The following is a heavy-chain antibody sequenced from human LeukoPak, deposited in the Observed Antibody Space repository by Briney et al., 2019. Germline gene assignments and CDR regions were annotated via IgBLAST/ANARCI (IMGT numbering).Heavy chain of an antibody. V-gene: IGHV3-74*01. CDR1: GFTFSNYW. CDR3: ASASSHRIAAGGDY. CDR2: INSNGSSR. Sequence: GGPLRLSCAASGFTFSNYWMHWLRDAPGKGLVWVSRINSNGSSRSDAESVKGRFTISRDNAKKTLYLQMTSLRTEDTAVYYCASASSHRIAAGGDYWGQGTLVTVSS. D-gene: IGHD6-13*01. J-gene: IGHJ4*02.